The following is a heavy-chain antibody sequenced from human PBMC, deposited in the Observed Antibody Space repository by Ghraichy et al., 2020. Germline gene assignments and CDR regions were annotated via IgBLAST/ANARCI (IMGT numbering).Heavy chain of an antibody. V-gene: IGHV3-53*01. J-gene: IGHJ4*02. CDR3: ASRIAVAAKAGGFDY. CDR1: GFTVSSNY. D-gene: IGHD6-19*01. CDR2: IYSGGST. Sequence: GGSLRLSCAASGFTVSSNYMSWVRQAPGKGLEWVSVIYSGGSTYYADSVKGRFTISRDNSKNTLYLQMNSLRAEDTAVYYCASRIAVAAKAGGFDYWGQGTLVTVSS.